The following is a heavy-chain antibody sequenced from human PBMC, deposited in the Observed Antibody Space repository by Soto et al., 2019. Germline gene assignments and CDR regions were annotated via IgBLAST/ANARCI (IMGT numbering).Heavy chain of an antibody. Sequence: QVQLQESGPGLVKPSQTLSLTCTVSGGSISSGGYYWSWIRQHPGKGLEWIGYIYYSGSTYYNPSLKSRVTISVDTSKNQFSLKLSSVTAADTAVYYCARDLSDYGDYGRYFDYWGQGTLVTVSS. D-gene: IGHD4-17*01. CDR3: ARDLSDYGDYGRYFDY. CDR2: IYYSGST. J-gene: IGHJ4*02. V-gene: IGHV4-31*03. CDR1: GGSISSGGYY.